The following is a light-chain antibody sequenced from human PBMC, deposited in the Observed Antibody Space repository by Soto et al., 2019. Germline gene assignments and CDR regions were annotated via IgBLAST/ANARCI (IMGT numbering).Light chain of an antibody. CDR3: QQYGDSLFT. CDR1: QSVSSTY. V-gene: IGKV3-20*01. CDR2: GAS. J-gene: IGKJ2*01. Sequence: VLTQSPGTLSLSPGERATLSCRASQSVSSTYLAWYQHRPGQAPRLLIYGASRKATGIPDRFSGSGSGTDFTLTISILEREDFAVYYCQQYGDSLFTFGQGTKVEIK.